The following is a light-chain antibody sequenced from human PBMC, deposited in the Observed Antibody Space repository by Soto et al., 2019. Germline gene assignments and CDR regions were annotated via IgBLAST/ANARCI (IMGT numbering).Light chain of an antibody. Sequence: EIVLTQSPGTLSLSPGEGGTLSCRASQSISSSYLAWYQQKPGQSPRLLIYAASSRATGIPDRFSGSESGTDFTLTISRLEPEDFAVYYCQLYGGSHMFSFGQGTKLEIK. CDR2: AAS. V-gene: IGKV3-20*01. J-gene: IGKJ2*01. CDR1: QSISSSY. CDR3: QLYGGSHMFS.